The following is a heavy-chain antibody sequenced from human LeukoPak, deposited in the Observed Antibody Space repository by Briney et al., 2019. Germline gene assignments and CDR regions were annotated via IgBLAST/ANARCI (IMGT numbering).Heavy chain of an antibody. Sequence: GGSLRLSCAASGFTFSNYWMHWVRQAPGKGLVWVSRINVDGSSPDYADSVKGRFTISRDNAKNTLYLQMNSLRAEDTAVYYCARGGDLGGGYWGQGTLVTVSS. CDR2: INVDGSSP. J-gene: IGHJ4*02. V-gene: IGHV3-74*01. CDR3: ARGGDLGGGY. CDR1: GFTFSNYW. D-gene: IGHD4-17*01.